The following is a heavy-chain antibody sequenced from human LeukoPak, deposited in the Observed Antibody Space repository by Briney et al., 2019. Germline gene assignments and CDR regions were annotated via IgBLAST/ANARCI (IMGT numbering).Heavy chain of an antibody. CDR2: IYYSGST. Sequence: NPSETLSLTCTVSGGSISSYYWSWIRQPPGKGLEWIGYIYYSGSTNYNPSLKSRVTISVDTSKNQFSLKLSSVTAADTAVYYCARADPFGVVSHWGQGTLVTVSS. V-gene: IGHV4-59*01. CDR3: ARADPFGVVSH. J-gene: IGHJ4*02. CDR1: GGSISSYY. D-gene: IGHD3-3*01.